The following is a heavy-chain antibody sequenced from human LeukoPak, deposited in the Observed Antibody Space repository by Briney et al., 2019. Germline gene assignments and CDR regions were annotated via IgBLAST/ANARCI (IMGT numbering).Heavy chain of an antibody. Sequence: GASVKVSCKASGYPFSIYGVTWVRQAPGQGLEWMGWISARNGNTNNAHKVPARLTMTIDTSTSTAYMEWRSLTSDDTAVYFCARVGAEVTRFADPWGEGTLVTVSS. D-gene: IGHD1-26*01. CDR1: GYPFSIYG. CDR2: ISARNGNT. CDR3: ARVGAEVTRFADP. V-gene: IGHV1-18*01. J-gene: IGHJ5*02.